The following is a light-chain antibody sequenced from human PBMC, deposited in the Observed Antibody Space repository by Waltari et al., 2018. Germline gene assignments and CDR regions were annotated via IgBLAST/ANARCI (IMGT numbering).Light chain of an antibody. J-gene: IGLJ2*01. CDR2: EVR. CDR3: SSYTNTFVV. V-gene: IGLV2-14*01. CDR1: RSYSGAYNY. Sequence: QSALTQPASVSGSPGRSITISCTGSRSYSGAYNYVAWYQHFPDEAPNLLIYEVRNRPSGVSSRFSGSKSGNPASLTISGIQAEDEAHYYCSSYTNTFVVFGGGTKLTVL.